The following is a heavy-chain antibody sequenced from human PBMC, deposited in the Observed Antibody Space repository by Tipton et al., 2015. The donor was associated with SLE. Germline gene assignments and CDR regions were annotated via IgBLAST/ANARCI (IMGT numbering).Heavy chain of an antibody. CDR1: GGSTSSHY. CDR2: VFYTGDT. V-gene: IGHV4-59*11. CDR3: ARDDPDDPISESRGVPGDY. J-gene: IGHJ4*02. Sequence: TLSLTCTVSGGSTSSHYWSWIRQPPGKGLEWIGSVFYTGDTDYNPSLKSRVTLSTDTSKNQISLRLSSVTAADTAVYYCARDDPDDPISESRGVPGDYWGQGTLVTVSS. D-gene: IGHD3-22*01.